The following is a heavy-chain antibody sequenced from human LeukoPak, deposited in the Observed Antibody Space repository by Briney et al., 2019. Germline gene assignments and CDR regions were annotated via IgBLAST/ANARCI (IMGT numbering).Heavy chain of an antibody. J-gene: IGHJ4*02. CDR2: INHSGST. CDR1: GGSFSGYY. CDR3: ARVTRGWYDLFDY. D-gene: IGHD6-19*01. Sequence: PSETLSLTCAVYGGSFSGYYWSWIRQPPGKGLEWIGEINHSGSTNYNPSLKSRVTISVDTSKNQFSLKLSSVTAADTAVYYCARVTRGWYDLFDYWGQGTLVTVSP. V-gene: IGHV4-34*01.